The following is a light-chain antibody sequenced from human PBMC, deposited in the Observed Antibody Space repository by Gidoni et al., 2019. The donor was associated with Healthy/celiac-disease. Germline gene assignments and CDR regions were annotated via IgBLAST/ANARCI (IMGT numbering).Light chain of an antibody. CDR1: SSDVGGYNY. CDR3: SSYTSSSTLV. J-gene: IGLJ3*02. Sequence: QSALTQPASVSGSPGQPIPISCTGTSSDVGGYNYVSWYQQTPGKAPKLMMYDVSNRPSGVSNRFSGSKSGNTASLTISGLQAEDEADYYCSSYTSSSTLVFGGGTKLTVL. V-gene: IGLV2-14*01. CDR2: DVS.